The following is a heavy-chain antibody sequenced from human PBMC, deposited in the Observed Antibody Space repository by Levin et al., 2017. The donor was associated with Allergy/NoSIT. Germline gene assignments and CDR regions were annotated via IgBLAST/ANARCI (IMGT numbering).Heavy chain of an antibody. V-gene: IGHV1-69*01. Sequence: KISCQASGGTFSSYAISWVRQAPGQGLEWMGGIIPIFGTANYAQKFQGRVTITADESTSTAYMELSSLRSEDTAVYYCARDGGDTAMVRDYFDYWGQGTLVTVSS. D-gene: IGHD5-18*01. CDR2: IIPIFGTA. CDR3: ARDGGDTAMVRDYFDY. CDR1: GGTFSSYA. J-gene: IGHJ4*02.